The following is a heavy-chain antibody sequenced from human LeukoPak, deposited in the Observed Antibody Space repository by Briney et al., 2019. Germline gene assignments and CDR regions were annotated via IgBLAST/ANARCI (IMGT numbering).Heavy chain of an antibody. Sequence: ASVKVSCKASGYTFTSYDINWVRQATGQGLEWMGWMNPNSGNTGYAQKFQGRVTMTRNTSISTAYMELSSPRSEDTAVCYCARGVVPAAPAIGFDPWGQGTLVTVSS. CDR2: MNPNSGNT. J-gene: IGHJ5*02. CDR1: GYTFTSYD. D-gene: IGHD2-2*01. CDR3: ARGVVPAAPAIGFDP. V-gene: IGHV1-8*01.